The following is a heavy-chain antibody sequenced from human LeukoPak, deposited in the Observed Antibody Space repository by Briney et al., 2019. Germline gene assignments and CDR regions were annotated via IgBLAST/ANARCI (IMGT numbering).Heavy chain of an antibody. J-gene: IGHJ4*02. CDR1: IVPIKNYY. CDR2: IYCTAST. CDR3: ASSQGPSSSWSFDS. D-gene: IGHD6-13*01. V-gene: IGHV4-59*01. Sequence: SETLSLTCSFSIVPIKNYYCNWVRQSPGKGLQWIGYIYCTASTDYNFSLKSRVTISLDTSENHFSLSLSSVTAAASALYFCASSQGPSSSWSFDSWGQGILVTVSS.